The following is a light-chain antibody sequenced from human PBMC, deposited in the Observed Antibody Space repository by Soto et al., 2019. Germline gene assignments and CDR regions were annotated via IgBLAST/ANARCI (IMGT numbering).Light chain of an antibody. CDR3: ATWDDSLRGWV. CDR1: SSNIGDSY. V-gene: IGLV1-47*01. J-gene: IGLJ3*02. Sequence: QSVLTKPPSASGTPGQRVTISCSGSSSNIGDSYGYWFQQLPGTAPKLLIYRNNQRPSGVPDRFSGSKSGTSASLAISGLRPEDEADYYCATWDDSLRGWVFGGGTQLTVL. CDR2: RNN.